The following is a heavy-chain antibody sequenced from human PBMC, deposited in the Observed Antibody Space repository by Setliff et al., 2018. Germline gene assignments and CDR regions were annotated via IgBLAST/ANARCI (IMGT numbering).Heavy chain of an antibody. Sequence: ASVKVSCKASGYTFTSYDINWVRQATGQGLEWMGWMNPNSGNTGYAQKFQGRVTMTRDTSISTAYMELSRLRSDDTAVYYCAREAEGILTVDYWGQGTLVTVSS. J-gene: IGHJ4*02. D-gene: IGHD3-9*01. V-gene: IGHV1-8*02. CDR3: AREAEGILTVDY. CDR1: GYTFTSYD. CDR2: MNPNSGNT.